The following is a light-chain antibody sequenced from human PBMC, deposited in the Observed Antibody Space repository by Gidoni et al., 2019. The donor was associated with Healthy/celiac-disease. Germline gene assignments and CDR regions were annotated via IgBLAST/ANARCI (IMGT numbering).Light chain of an antibody. J-gene: IGKJ4*01. CDR2: KAS. CDR3: QQYNSYSLT. Sequence: DIQMTQAPSTLSASVGDRVTITCRASQSISSGLAWYQQKPGKAPKLLIYKASSLESGVPSRFSGSGSGTEFTLTISSLQPDDFATYYCQQYNSYSLTFXGXTKVEI. CDR1: QSISSG. V-gene: IGKV1-5*03.